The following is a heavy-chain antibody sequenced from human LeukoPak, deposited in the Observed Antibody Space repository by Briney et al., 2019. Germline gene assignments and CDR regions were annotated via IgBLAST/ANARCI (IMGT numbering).Heavy chain of an antibody. CDR1: GGYISTSNYY. CDR2: IYYSGRT. CDR3: ARFFYYDASLPPY. Sequence: SETLSHTCSVSGGYISTSNYYWGWIRQPPGKGLEWIGTIYYSGRTYYNPSLQSRVTISLDTSQNQLSLQVRSVTVVDTAVYYCARFFYYDASLPPYWGQGTLVTVSS. V-gene: IGHV4-39*01. D-gene: IGHD3-16*01. J-gene: IGHJ4*02.